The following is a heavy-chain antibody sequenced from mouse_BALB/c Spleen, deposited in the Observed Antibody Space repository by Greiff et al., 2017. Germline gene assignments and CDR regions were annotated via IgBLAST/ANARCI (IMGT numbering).Heavy chain of an antibody. V-gene: IGHV2-6-7*01. CDR2: IWGDGST. CDR3: AREAPYYYGSSPYAMDY. D-gene: IGHD1-1*01. CDR1: GFSLTGYG. J-gene: IGHJ4*01. Sequence: VKLVESGPGLVAPSQSLSITCTVSGFSLTGYGVNWVRQPPGKGLEWLGMIWGDGSTDYNSALKSRLSISKDNSKSQVFLKMNSLQTDDTARYYCAREAPYYYGSSPYAMDYWGQGTSVTVSS.